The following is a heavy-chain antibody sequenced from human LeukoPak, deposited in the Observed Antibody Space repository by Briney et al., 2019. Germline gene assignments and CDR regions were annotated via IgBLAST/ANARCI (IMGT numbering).Heavy chain of an antibody. J-gene: IGHJ4*02. CDR1: GGTFSNYT. V-gene: IGHV1-69*13. CDR3: ARANSVGATIDY. Sequence: SVKVSCKASGGTFSNYTISWVRQAPGQGLEWMGEIIPIFGTANYAQKFQGRVTITADESTSTACMELSSLRSEDTAVYYCARANSVGATIDYWGQRTLVTVSS. D-gene: IGHD1-26*01. CDR2: IIPIFGTA.